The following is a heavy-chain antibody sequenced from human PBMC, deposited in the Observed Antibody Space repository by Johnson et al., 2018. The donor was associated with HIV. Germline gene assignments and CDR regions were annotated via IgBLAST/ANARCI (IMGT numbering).Heavy chain of an antibody. J-gene: IGHJ3*02. D-gene: IGHD1-26*01. CDR2: ISYDGSTI. Sequence: QVQLVESGGGVVQPGRSLRLSCAASGFSFSSYAMHWVRQAPGKGLEWVTVISYDGSTISYADSVKGRFTISRDNSKNTLYLQMNSLRAEDTAVYYCAKDPGSGSPGAFDIWGQGTMVTVSS. V-gene: IGHV3-30*04. CDR3: AKDPGSGSPGAFDI. CDR1: GFSFSSYA.